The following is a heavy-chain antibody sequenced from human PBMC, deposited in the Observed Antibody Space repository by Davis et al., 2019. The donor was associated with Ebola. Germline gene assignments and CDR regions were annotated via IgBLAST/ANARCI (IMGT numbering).Heavy chain of an antibody. CDR3: AKVGYYFGSGGYYGMDV. Sequence: GESLKISCAASGFNFRNFWMSWVRQAPGKGLECVSVISGSGYTYYAGSVKGRFTISRDNSKNTVHLQMNSLRAEDTALYYCAKVGYYFGSGGYYGMDVWGQGTTVTVSS. CDR2: ISGSGYT. J-gene: IGHJ6*02. D-gene: IGHD3-10*01. CDR1: GFNFRNFW. V-gene: IGHV3-23*01.